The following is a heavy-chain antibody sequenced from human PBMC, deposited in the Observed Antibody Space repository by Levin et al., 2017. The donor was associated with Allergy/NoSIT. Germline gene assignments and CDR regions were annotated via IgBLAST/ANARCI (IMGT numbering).Heavy chain of an antibody. CDR3: ARGADSGWFVDY. V-gene: IGHV3-30-3*01. J-gene: IGHJ4*02. Sequence: GGSLRLSCAASGFTFDDYPMHWVRQVPGKGLEWVAVISHDGTNKHYADSVKGRFTISRDNSKNTLYLQMASLRSDDTAVYYCARGADSGWFVDYWGQGALVTVSS. CDR2: ISHDGTNK. D-gene: IGHD6-13*01. CDR1: GFTFDDYP.